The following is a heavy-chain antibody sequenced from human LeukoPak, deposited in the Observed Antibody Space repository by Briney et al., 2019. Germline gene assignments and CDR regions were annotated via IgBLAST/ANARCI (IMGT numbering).Heavy chain of an antibody. CDR1: GGSISSSSYY. J-gene: IGHJ1*01. CDR3: ARPSSGWYGTEYFQH. CDR2: IYYSGST. Sequence: PSETLSLTCTVSGGSISSSSYYWGWFRQPPGKGLEWIGNIYYSGSTYYNPSLKSRVTISVDTSKNQFSLKLTSVTAADTAVYYCARPSSGWYGTEYFQHWGQGTLVTVSS. V-gene: IGHV4-39*07. D-gene: IGHD6-19*01.